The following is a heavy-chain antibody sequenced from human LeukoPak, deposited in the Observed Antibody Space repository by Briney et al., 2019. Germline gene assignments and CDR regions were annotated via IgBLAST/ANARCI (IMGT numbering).Heavy chain of an antibody. D-gene: IGHD3-10*01. J-gene: IGHJ4*02. V-gene: IGHV1-2*06. CDR1: GYTFTGYY. Sequence: ASVKVSCKASGYTFTGYYMHWVRQAPGQGLEWMARINPNSGGTNYAQKLQGRVTMTRDTSISTAYMELSRLRSDDTAVYYCARDSITMVRGVSPFGYWGQGTLVTVSS. CDR2: INPNSGGT. CDR3: ARDSITMVRGVSPFGY.